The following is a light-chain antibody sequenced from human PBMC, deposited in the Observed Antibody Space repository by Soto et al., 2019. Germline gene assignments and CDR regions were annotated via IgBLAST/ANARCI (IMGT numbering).Light chain of an antibody. J-gene: IGKJ4*01. CDR1: HSLLSRSNNKNY. V-gene: IGKV4-1*01. CDR2: WAS. Sequence: DIVMTQSPDSLAVSLGERATINCKSSHSLLSRSNNKNYFAWFQQSPVQPPKQIIYWASTREAGVPGRFRGSGSGADFTLTISRLQAEFVVDYYCQHYYSPPITFGGGTKVEIK. CDR3: QHYYSPPIT.